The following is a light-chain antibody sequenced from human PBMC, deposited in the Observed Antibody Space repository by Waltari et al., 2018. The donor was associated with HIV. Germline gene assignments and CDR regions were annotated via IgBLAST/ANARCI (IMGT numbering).Light chain of an antibody. Sequence: DIQMTQSPSSVSASVGDSVTITCRASQDISTWLAWYQQKPGKAPKLLIYAASSLQRGVPSRFSGSGSGTDFTLNISSLQPEDFATYSCQQTDSFPLTFGGGTKVEIK. CDR2: AAS. V-gene: IGKV1-12*01. CDR3: QQTDSFPLT. J-gene: IGKJ4*01. CDR1: QDISTW.